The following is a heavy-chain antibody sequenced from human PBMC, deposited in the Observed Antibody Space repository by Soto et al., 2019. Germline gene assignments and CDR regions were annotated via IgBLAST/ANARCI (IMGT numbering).Heavy chain of an antibody. CDR2: INVGNGNT. J-gene: IGHJ6*02. CDR3: ARPYYYDTTGYYSSLYYYSFGMDV. D-gene: IGHD3-22*01. Sequence: GASVKVSCKASGYTFTRYSMHWVRQAPGQRLEWMGWINVGNGNTQYSQKFQGRVTITRDTSATTVYMELSSLRSEDTALYYCARPYYYDTTGYYSSLYYYSFGMDVWGQGTRVTVSS. CDR1: GYTFTRYS. V-gene: IGHV1-3*01.